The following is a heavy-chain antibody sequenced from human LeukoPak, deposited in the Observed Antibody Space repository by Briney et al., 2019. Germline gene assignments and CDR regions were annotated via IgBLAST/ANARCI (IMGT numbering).Heavy chain of an antibody. Sequence: GGSLRLSCAASGFTFSSYGMHWVRQAPGKGLEWVAVISYDGSNKYYADSVKGRFTISRDNAKSSLHLQMTSLGTEDTAVYYCARDKEEGATKFDHWGLGALVTVSS. CDR1: GFTFSSYG. J-gene: IGHJ4*02. V-gene: IGHV3-30*03. CDR2: ISYDGSNK. CDR3: ARDKEEGATKFDH. D-gene: IGHD1-26*01.